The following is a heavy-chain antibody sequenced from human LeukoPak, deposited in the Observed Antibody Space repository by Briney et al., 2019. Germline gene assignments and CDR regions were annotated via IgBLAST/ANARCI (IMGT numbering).Heavy chain of an antibody. CDR1: GCTFTSYG. Sequence: ASVKVSCKAPGCTFTSYGISWVRQAPGQGLEWMGWISAYNGNTNYAQKLQGRVTMTTDTSTSTAYMELRSLRSDDTAVYYCARSSYGVELGDYWGQGTLVTVSS. J-gene: IGHJ4*02. V-gene: IGHV1-18*01. D-gene: IGHD5-18*01. CDR3: ARSSYGVELGDY. CDR2: ISAYNGNT.